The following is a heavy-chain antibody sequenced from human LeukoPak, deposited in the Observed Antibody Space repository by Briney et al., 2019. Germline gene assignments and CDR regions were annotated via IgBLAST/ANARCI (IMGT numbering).Heavy chain of an antibody. CDR3: AKDALTGTMYYYYYMDV. V-gene: IGHV3-30*02. D-gene: IGHD1-7*01. CDR1: GFTFSSYG. Sequence: GRSLRLSCAASGFTFSSYGMHWVRQAPGKGLEWVAFIRYDGSNKYYADSVKGRFTISRDNSKNTLYLQMNSLRAEDTAVYYCAKDALTGTMYYYYYMDVWGKGTTVTVSS. J-gene: IGHJ6*03. CDR2: IRYDGSNK.